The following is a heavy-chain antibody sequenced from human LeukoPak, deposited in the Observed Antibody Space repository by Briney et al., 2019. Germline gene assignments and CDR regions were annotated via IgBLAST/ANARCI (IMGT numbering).Heavy chain of an antibody. Sequence: SETLSLTCAVYGGSFSDYYWSWIRQPAGKGLEWIGHIYTTGNTYYKPSFKSRVIMSIDTSKKSFSLNLTSVTAADTAIYYCGRGVFDWIFSSYWYFDLWGRGTLVSVSS. D-gene: IGHD3-9*01. J-gene: IGHJ2*01. V-gene: IGHV4-59*10. CDR2: IYTTGNT. CDR1: GGSFSDYY. CDR3: GRGVFDWIFSSYWYFDL.